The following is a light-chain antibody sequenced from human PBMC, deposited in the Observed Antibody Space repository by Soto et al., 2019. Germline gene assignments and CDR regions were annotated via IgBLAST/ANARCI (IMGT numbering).Light chain of an antibody. CDR3: QQCGSSPWT. CDR2: DAS. V-gene: IGKV3-20*01. Sequence: EIVMTQSPATLSVSPGERATLSCRASQSVSSNLAWYQQKPGQAPRVLIYDASNRATGIPARFSGSGSGTDFTLTISRLEPEDFAVYYCQQCGSSPWTFGQGTKVDIK. J-gene: IGKJ1*01. CDR1: QSVSSN.